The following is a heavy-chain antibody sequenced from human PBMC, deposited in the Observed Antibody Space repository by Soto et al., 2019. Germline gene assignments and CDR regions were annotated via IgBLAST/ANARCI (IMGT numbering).Heavy chain of an antibody. Sequence: ASVKVSCKASGYTFTSYGISWVRQAPGQGLEWMGWMSAYNGNTNYAQKLQGRVTMTTDTSTSTAYMELRSLRSDDTAVYYCARDERGYDFWSGYYDYYYYMDVWGKGTTVTVSS. CDR2: MSAYNGNT. CDR1: GYTFTSYG. J-gene: IGHJ6*03. CDR3: ARDERGYDFWSGYYDYYYYMDV. V-gene: IGHV1-18*01. D-gene: IGHD3-3*01.